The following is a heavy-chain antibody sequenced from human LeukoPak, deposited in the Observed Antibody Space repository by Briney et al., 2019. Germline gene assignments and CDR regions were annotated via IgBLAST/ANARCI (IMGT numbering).Heavy chain of an antibody. Sequence: GGSLRLSCAASGFTFSSYAMSWVRQAPGKGLEWVSAISDSGGSTYYADSVKGRFTISRDNSKNTLYLQMNSLRAEDTAVYYCAKDGTRVGAFDIWGQGTMVTVSS. V-gene: IGHV3-23*01. J-gene: IGHJ3*02. CDR1: GFTFSSYA. D-gene: IGHD4-17*01. CDR3: AKDGTRVGAFDI. CDR2: ISDSGGST.